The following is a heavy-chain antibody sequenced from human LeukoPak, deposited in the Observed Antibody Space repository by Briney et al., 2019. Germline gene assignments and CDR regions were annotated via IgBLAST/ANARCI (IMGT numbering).Heavy chain of an antibody. CDR2: FDPEDGET. CDR1: GYTLTELS. CDR3: ATMAAFAEYFQH. J-gene: IGHJ1*01. V-gene: IGHV1-24*01. D-gene: IGHD2-15*01. Sequence: ASVKVSCKVSGYTLTELSMHWVRQAPGKGLEWMGGFDPEDGETIYAQKFQGRVTMTEDTSTDTAYMELSSLRSEDTAVYYCATMAAFAEYFQHWGQGTLVTVSS.